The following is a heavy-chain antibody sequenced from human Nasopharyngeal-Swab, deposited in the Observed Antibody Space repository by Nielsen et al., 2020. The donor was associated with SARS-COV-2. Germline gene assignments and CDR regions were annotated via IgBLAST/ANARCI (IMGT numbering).Heavy chain of an antibody. D-gene: IGHD5-24*01. CDR2: IWYDGSNK. Sequence: LTCAASGFTFSSYGMHWVRQAPGKGLEWVAVIWYDGSNKYYADSVKGRFTISRDNSKNTLYLQMNSLRAEDTAVYYCARDLVRGRWLQYAFDIWGQGTMVTVSS. CDR1: GFTFSSYG. J-gene: IGHJ3*02. V-gene: IGHV3-33*01. CDR3: ARDLVRGRWLQYAFDI.